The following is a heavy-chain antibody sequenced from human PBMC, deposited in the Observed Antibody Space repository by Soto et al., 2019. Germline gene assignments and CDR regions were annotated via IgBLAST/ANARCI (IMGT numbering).Heavy chain of an antibody. Sequence: ASVKVSCKASGYVFSSSFVHWVRQAPGQGLEWMAMINPTVGSTSYAHNFQGRIAVTRDTSTATVYLDLSSLRSADTAIYYCAREVNTVIMPGDTEDYSGLDVWGQGTTVTVSS. CDR3: AREVNTVIMPGDTEDYSGLDV. J-gene: IGHJ6*02. CDR1: GYVFSSSF. D-gene: IGHD2-21*02. CDR2: INPTVGST. V-gene: IGHV1-46*01.